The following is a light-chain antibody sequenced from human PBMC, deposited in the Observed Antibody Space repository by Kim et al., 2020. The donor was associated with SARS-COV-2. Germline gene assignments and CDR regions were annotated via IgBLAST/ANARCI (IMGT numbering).Light chain of an antibody. V-gene: IGLV2-23*01. J-gene: IGLJ2*01. Sequence: GQSITISCTGTSSDVGIYNLVSWYQQHPGKAPKLMIYVGSKRPSGVSNRFSGSKSGNTASLTISGLQAEDEADYYCCSYAGSSTLVFGGGTQMNVL. CDR1: SSDVGIYNL. CDR2: VGS. CDR3: CSYAGSSTLV.